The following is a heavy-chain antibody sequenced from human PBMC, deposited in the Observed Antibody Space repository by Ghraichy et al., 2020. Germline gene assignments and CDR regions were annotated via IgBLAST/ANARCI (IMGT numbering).Heavy chain of an antibody. Sequence: GGSLRLSCAASGFTFSSYAMHWVRQAPGKGLEWVAVISYDGSNKYYADSVKGRFTISRDNSKNTLYLQMNSLRAEDTAVYYCARGYPDYDYVWGHFDYWGQGTLVTVSS. CDR3: ARGYPDYDYVWGHFDY. V-gene: IGHV3-30-3*01. J-gene: IGHJ4*02. CDR1: GFTFSSYA. D-gene: IGHD3-16*01. CDR2: ISYDGSNK.